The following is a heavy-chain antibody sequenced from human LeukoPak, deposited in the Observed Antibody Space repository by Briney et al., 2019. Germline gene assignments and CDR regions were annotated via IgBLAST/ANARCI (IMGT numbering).Heavy chain of an antibody. CDR2: IYSGDSDT. CDR1: GYSFTNYW. J-gene: IGHJ4*02. V-gene: IGHV5-51*01. Sequence: GESLKISCKGSGYSFTNYWIGWVRQMPGKGLEWMGIIYSGDSDTRYSPSFQGQVTISADKSISTAYLQWSSLKASDTAMYFCARRLPPGYFDSWGQGTLVTVSS. CDR3: ARRLPPGYFDS. D-gene: IGHD5-18*01.